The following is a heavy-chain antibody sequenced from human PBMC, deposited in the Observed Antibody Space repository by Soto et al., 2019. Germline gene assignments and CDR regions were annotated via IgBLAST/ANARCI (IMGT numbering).Heavy chain of an antibody. CDR1: GGSLSSSGYY. V-gene: IGHV4-39*01. CDR3: ARHGLRKRVVLYYFDY. D-gene: IGHD2-2*01. Sequence: SETLSLTCTVSGGSLSSSGYYWGWIRQPPGKGLEWIGSIYYSGSTNYNPSLKSRVTISVDTSKNQFSLKLSSVTAADTAVYYCARHGLRKRVVLYYFDYWGQGTLVTVSS. CDR2: IYYSGST. J-gene: IGHJ4*02.